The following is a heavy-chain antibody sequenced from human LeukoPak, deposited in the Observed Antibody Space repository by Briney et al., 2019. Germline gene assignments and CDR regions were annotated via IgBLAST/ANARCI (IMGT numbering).Heavy chain of an antibody. CDR3: ARGEEWLGIYYYMDV. J-gene: IGHJ6*03. Sequence: VXVSXKASGYTFTSYDINWVRQAPGLGLEWMGWMNPNSGNTVYVQKFQGRVTITRNTSINTAYRELSSLRSEDTAVYYCARGEEWLGIYYYMDVWGKGTTVTVSS. CDR2: MNPNSGNT. D-gene: IGHD6-19*01. V-gene: IGHV1-8*03. CDR1: GYTFTSYD.